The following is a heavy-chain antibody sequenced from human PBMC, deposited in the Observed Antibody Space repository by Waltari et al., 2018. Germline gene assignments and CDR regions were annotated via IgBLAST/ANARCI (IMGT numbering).Heavy chain of an antibody. CDR3: ARGGQLALDY. Sequence: EVQLVESGGGLVQPGASMRLPCAAYGFTVSHYYTHWVRQGPGKGLVWISRINNGGGSSTTYADSVKGRFTISKDNAKNTVYLQMNSLRAEDTAVYHCARGGQLALDYWGQGTLVTVSS. D-gene: IGHD6-6*01. CDR2: INNGGGSST. J-gene: IGHJ4*02. CDR1: GFTVSHYY. V-gene: IGHV3-74*01.